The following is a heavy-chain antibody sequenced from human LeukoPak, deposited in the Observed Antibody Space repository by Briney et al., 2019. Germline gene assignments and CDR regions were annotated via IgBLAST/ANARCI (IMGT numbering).Heavy chain of an antibody. D-gene: IGHD2-8*01. CDR2: IYYSGST. CDR3: ARQNGVGLFSLP. J-gene: IGHJ4*02. V-gene: IGHV4-59*08. Sequence: PSETLSLTCTVSGGSISSYYWSWIRQPPGKGLEWIGYIYYSGSTYYNPSLKSRVTISVDTSKSQFSLRLSSVTAADTAVYYCARQNGVGLFSLPGGQGILVTVSS. CDR1: GGSISSYY.